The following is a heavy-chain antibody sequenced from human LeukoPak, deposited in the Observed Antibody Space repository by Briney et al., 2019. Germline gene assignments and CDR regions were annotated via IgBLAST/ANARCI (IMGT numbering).Heavy chain of an antibody. CDR2: INHSGST. Sequence: PSETLSLTCTVSGGSNDNSNYYWSWIRQPPGKGLEWIGEINHSGSTNYNPSLKSRVTISVDTSKNQFSLKLSSVTAADTAVYYCARLPPPFMTTVTTNWFDPWGQGTLVTVSS. V-gene: IGHV4-39*07. J-gene: IGHJ5*02. CDR3: ARLPPPFMTTVTTNWFDP. CDR1: GGSNDNSNYY. D-gene: IGHD4-11*01.